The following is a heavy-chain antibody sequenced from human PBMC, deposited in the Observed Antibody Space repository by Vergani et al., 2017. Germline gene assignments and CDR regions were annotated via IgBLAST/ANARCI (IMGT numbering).Heavy chain of an antibody. Sequence: QVQLVQSGAEVKKPGSSVKVSCKASGGTFSSYAISWVRQAPGQGLEWMGRIIPIFGTANHAQKFQGRVTITADESTSTAYMELSSLRSEDTAVYYCATVWYDDDSSGAIKNYYYCMDVWGQGTTVTVSS. D-gene: IGHD3-22*01. CDR1: GGTFSSYA. V-gene: IGHV1-69*18. CDR2: IIPIFGTA. J-gene: IGHJ6*02. CDR3: ATVWYDDDSSGAIKNYYYCMDV.